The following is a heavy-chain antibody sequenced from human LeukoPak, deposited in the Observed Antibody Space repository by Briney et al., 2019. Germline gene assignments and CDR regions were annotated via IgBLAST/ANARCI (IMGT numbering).Heavy chain of an antibody. CDR1: GFSLSTSGMC. D-gene: IGHD6-13*01. Sequence: SGPALVKPTQTLTLTCTFSGFSLSTSGMCVSWIRQPPGKALEWLARIDWDDDKYYSTSLKTRLTTSKDTSKNQVVLTMTNVDPVDTATYYCARILYSSSSGYYYMDVWGKGTTVTVSS. V-gene: IGHV2-70*11. J-gene: IGHJ6*03. CDR3: ARILYSSSSGYYYMDV. CDR2: IDWDDDK.